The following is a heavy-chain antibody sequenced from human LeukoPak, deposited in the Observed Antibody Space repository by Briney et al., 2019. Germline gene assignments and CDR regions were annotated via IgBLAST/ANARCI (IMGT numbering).Heavy chain of an antibody. D-gene: IGHD6-19*01. CDR2: IHFSGST. CDR3: ARQTYSGGWYDY. Sequence: SETLSLTCTVSGGSISSYYWSWIRQPPGKGLEWIGYIHFSGSTNYNPSLKSRVTISVDTSKNQFSLKLTSVTAADTAVYYCARQTYSGGWYDYWGQGTLVTVSS. V-gene: IGHV4-59*08. J-gene: IGHJ4*02. CDR1: GGSISSYY.